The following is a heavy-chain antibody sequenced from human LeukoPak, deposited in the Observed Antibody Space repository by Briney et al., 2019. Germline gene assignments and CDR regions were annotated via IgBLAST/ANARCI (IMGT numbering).Heavy chain of an antibody. D-gene: IGHD6-13*01. CDR2: VSSSGSTI. J-gene: IGHJ6*03. Sequence: GGSLRLSCAASGFTFSSYEMNWVRQAPGKGLEWVSCVSSSGSTIYYADSVKGRFTISRDNAKNSLYLQMNSLRAEDTAVYYCARVKQLVLRYMDVWGKGTTVTISS. V-gene: IGHV3-48*03. CDR1: GFTFSSYE. CDR3: ARVKQLVLRYMDV.